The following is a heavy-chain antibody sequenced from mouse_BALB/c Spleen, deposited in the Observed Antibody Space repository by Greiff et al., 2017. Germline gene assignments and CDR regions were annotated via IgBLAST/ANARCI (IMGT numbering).Heavy chain of an antibody. D-gene: IGHD2-1*01. Sequence: EVQLVESGPSLVKPSQTLSLTCSVTGDSITSGYWNWIRKFPGNKLEYMGYISYSGSTYYNPSLKSRISITRDTSKNQYYLQLNSVTTEDTATYYCARGKGGNYGFAYWGQGTLVTVSA. CDR3: ARGKGGNYGFAY. V-gene: IGHV3-8*02. CDR2: ISYSGST. J-gene: IGHJ3*01. CDR1: GDSITSGY.